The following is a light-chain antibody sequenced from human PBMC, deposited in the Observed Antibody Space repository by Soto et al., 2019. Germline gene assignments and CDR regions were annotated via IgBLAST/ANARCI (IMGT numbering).Light chain of an antibody. J-gene: IGLJ2*01. Sequence: QSVLTQPPSVSAAPGQKVTISCFGSSSNIGDNFVSWHQQFPGTAPKLLIYTNHRRPSGNPDRFSASKSGTSATLAITGLQTGDEADYYCATWDTSLSAVVFGGGTQLTVL. V-gene: IGLV1-51*01. CDR2: TNH. CDR1: SSNIGDNF. CDR3: ATWDTSLSAVV.